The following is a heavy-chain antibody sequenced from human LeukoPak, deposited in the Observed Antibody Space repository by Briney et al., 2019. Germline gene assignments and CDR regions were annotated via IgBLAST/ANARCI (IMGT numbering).Heavy chain of an antibody. V-gene: IGHV3-21*01. Sequence: GGSLRLSCAASGFTFSSCSMNWVRQAPGKGLEWVSSISSSSSYIYYADSVKGRFTISRDNAKNSLYLQMNSLRAEDTAVYYCARDPRAYDSSGYSEYWGQGTLVTVSS. CDR3: ARDPRAYDSSGYSEY. CDR1: GFTFSSCS. J-gene: IGHJ4*02. CDR2: ISSSSSYI. D-gene: IGHD3-22*01.